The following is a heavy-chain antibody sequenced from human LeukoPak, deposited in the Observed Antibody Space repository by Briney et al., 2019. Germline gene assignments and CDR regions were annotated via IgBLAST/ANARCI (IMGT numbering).Heavy chain of an antibody. Sequence: ASVKVSCKASGYTFTSYDINWVRQATGQGLEWMGWMNPNSGNTGYAQKFQGRVTMTRNTSISTAYMELSSLRSEDTAVYYCARGVLRNYEGWFGPWGQGTLVTVSS. V-gene: IGHV1-8*01. CDR2: MNPNSGNT. D-gene: IGHD1-7*01. J-gene: IGHJ5*02. CDR1: GYTFTSYD. CDR3: ARGVLRNYEGWFGP.